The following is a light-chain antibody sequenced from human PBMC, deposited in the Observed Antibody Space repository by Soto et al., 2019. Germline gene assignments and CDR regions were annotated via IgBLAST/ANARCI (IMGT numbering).Light chain of an antibody. CDR2: DAS. Sequence: EIVLIQSPATLSLSPGERATLSCRASQSVGSYLAWYQHKPGQAPRLLISDASNRATGIPARFSGSGSGTDFTLTISRMEPEDFAVYCCQQYGSSPRTFGQGTKVDIK. V-gene: IGKV3-11*01. CDR3: QQYGSSPRT. CDR1: QSVGSY. J-gene: IGKJ1*01.